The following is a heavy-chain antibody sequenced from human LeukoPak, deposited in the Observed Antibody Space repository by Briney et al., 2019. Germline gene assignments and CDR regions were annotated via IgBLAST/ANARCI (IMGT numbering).Heavy chain of an antibody. CDR1: GGTFSSYA. CDR2: IIPIFGTA. CDR3: ARGYVDYGDNWFDP. Sequence: SVKVSCKASGGTFSSYAISWVRQAPGQGLEWMGGIIPIFGTANYAQNFQGRVTITTDESTSTAYMELSSLRSEDTAVYYCARGYVDYGDNWFDPWGQGTLVTVSS. D-gene: IGHD4-17*01. J-gene: IGHJ5*02. V-gene: IGHV1-69*05.